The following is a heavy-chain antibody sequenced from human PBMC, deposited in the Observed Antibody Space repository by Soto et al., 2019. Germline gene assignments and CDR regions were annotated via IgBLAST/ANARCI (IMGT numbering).Heavy chain of an antibody. CDR2: IYYSGST. Sequence: QVQLQESGTGLVKPSQTLSLTCTVSGGSISSGDYYWSWIRQPPGKGLEWIGYIYYSGSTYYNPSLKSXXXXXXDXXXXXXXXXXXXXXXXXXXXXXXAXXSXXXXSSGYYHYWGQGTLVTVSS. CDR3: AXXSXXXXSSGYYHY. V-gene: IGHV4-30-4*01. D-gene: IGHD3-22*01. J-gene: IGHJ4*02. CDR1: GGSISSGDYY.